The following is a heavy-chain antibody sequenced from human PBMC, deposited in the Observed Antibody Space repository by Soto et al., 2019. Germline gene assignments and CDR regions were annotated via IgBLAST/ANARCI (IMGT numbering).Heavy chain of an antibody. CDR1: GFTFSSYS. J-gene: IGHJ4*02. Sequence: EVQLVESGGGLVQPGGSLRLSCAASGFTFSSYSMNWVRQAPGKGLEWVSYISSSSSTIYYADSVKGRFTISRDNAKNSLYLQMTSLRAEDTAVYYCARDLRRVELASRKFDYWGQGTLVTVSS. V-gene: IGHV3-48*01. CDR2: ISSSSSTI. CDR3: ARDLRRVELASRKFDY. D-gene: IGHD1-26*01.